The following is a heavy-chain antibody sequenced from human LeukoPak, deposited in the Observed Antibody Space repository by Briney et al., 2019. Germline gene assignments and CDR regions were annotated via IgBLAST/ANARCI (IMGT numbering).Heavy chain of an antibody. D-gene: IGHD3-10*01. Sequence: GGSLRLSCAGSGFAFSTYAMSWVRQAQGMGLEWDSSISANGKATCYADSVEGRFTISRDNSKRTLYLQLNSLRAEDTATYYCARDPYNTILYRLAHWGQGTLVTVSS. V-gene: IGHV3-23*01. CDR3: ARDPYNTILYRLAH. CDR2: ISANGKAT. J-gene: IGHJ4*02. CDR1: GFAFSTYA.